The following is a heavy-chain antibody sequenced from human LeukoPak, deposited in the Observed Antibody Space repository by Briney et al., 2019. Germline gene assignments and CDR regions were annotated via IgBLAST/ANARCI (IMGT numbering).Heavy chain of an antibody. J-gene: IGHJ4*02. CDR2: ISAYNGNT. V-gene: IGHV1-18*01. Sequence: ASVKVSCKASGYTFTSYGISWGREAPGQGLEWMGWISAYNGNTNYAQKLQGRVTMTTDTSTSTAYMELRSLRSDDTAVYYCARVGGYYCGGDCSEQFDYWGQGTLVTVSS. CDR3: ARVGGYYCGGDCSEQFDY. CDR1: GYTFTSYG. D-gene: IGHD2-21*02.